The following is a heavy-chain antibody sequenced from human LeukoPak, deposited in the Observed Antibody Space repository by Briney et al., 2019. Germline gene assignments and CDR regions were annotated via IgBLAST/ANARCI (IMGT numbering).Heavy chain of an antibody. CDR3: ARDEDFTIFGVVPRSFDY. Sequence: ASVKVSCKASGYTFTSYGISWVRQAPGQGLEWMGWISAYNGNTNYAQKLQGRVTMTTDTSTSTAYMELRSLRSDDTAVYYCARDEDFTIFGVVPRSFDYWGQGTLVTVSS. J-gene: IGHJ4*02. CDR1: GYTFTSYG. V-gene: IGHV1-18*01. CDR2: ISAYNGNT. D-gene: IGHD3-3*01.